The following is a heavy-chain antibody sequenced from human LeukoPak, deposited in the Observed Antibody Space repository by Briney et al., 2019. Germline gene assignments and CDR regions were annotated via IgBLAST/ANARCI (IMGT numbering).Heavy chain of an antibody. D-gene: IGHD3-10*01. CDR2: INWNGGST. V-gene: IGHV3-20*04. Sequence: GGSLRLSCAASGFTFDDYGMSWVRQAPGKGLEWVSGINWNGGSTGYADSVKGRFIISRDNAKNSLYLQMNSLRAEDTALYYCARGSYYGSGSLDNFDYWGQGTLVTVSS. CDR1: GFTFDDYG. CDR3: ARGSYYGSGSLDNFDY. J-gene: IGHJ4*02.